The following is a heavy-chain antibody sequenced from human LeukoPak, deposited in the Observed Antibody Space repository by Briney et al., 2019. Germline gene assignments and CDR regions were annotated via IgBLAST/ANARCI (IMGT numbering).Heavy chain of an antibody. Sequence: ASVNVSRTESRSSLSAFFLHGVGQAPSRGLKGMGWINPKSGATKYAQDFQGRVTLSRNTSINTAYLELNRLTSDDTAVYYCTRDMTQAVVDSALIRITRFDPWGQGSLVTVSS. CDR2: INPKSGAT. D-gene: IGHD5-12*01. CDR1: RSSLSAFF. J-gene: IGHJ5*02. CDR3: TRDMTQAVVDSALIRITRFDP. V-gene: IGHV1-2*02.